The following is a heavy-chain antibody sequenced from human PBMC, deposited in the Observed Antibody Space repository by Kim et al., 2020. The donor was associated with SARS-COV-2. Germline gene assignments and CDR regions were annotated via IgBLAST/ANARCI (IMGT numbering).Heavy chain of an antibody. J-gene: IGHJ6*02. CDR1: GYTFTNYY. D-gene: IGHD5-12*01. CDR2: INPSGGMT. CDR3: ARVLRRNSDYEVSNYYLYGMDV. Sequence: ASVKVSCKASGYTFTNYYMHWVRQAPGQGLEWMGVINPSGGMTRYAQKFQGRVTMIRDTSTSTVYMELNSLRSEDSGVYYCARVLRRNSDYEVSNYYLYGMDVWGQGTTVTVSS. V-gene: IGHV1-46*01.